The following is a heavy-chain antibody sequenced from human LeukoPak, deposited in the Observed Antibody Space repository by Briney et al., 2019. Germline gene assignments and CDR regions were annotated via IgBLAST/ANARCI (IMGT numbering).Heavy chain of an antibody. D-gene: IGHD3-22*01. CDR2: ISGSGGST. Sequence: PGGSLRLSCAASGFTFSSYAMSWVRQAPGKGLEWVSAISGSGGSTYYADSVKGRFTISRDNSKNTLYLQMNSLRAEDTAVYYCAKDSAGYYYDSSGYYYDYWGQGTLVTVSS. J-gene: IGHJ4*02. CDR1: GFTFSSYA. CDR3: AKDSAGYYYDSSGYYYDY. V-gene: IGHV3-23*01.